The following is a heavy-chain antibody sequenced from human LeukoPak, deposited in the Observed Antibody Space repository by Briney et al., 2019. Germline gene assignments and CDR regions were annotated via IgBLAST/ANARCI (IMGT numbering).Heavy chain of an antibody. V-gene: IGHV3-30*02. D-gene: IGHD3-10*01. Sequence: GGSLRLSCAASGFTFSSYGMHWVRQAPGKGLEWVAFIRYDGSNKYYADSVKGRFTISRDNSKNTLYLRMNSLRAGDTAVYYCARGSFRPGGSGSYEDWFDPWGQGTLVTVSS. CDR2: IRYDGSNK. J-gene: IGHJ5*02. CDR3: ARGSFRPGGSGSYEDWFDP. CDR1: GFTFSSYG.